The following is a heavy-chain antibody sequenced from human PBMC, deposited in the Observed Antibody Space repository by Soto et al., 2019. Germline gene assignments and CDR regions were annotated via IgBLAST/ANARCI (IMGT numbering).Heavy chain of an antibody. V-gene: IGHV3-23*01. D-gene: IGHD6-13*01. CDR1: GFTFSSYA. Sequence: EVQLLESGGGLVQPGGSLRLSCAASGFTFSSYAMRWVRQAPGKGLEWVSAISGSGGSTYYADSVKGRFTISRDNSTNALYMQMNSLRDEDTAVYYCARERDHSRCWANFDCWGQGTLVTVSS. CDR2: ISGSGGST. J-gene: IGHJ4*02. CDR3: ARERDHSRCWANFDC.